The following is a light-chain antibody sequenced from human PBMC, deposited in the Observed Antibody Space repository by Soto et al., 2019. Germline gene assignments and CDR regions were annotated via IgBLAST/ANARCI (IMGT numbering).Light chain of an antibody. CDR2: GAS. J-gene: IGKJ1*01. CDR1: QSVRSNF. Sequence: EIVLTQSPGTLSLSPGERATLSCRASQSVRSNFLAWYQQKPGQAPRLLIYGASSRATGIPDRFSGSGSGTEFTLTISSLQPDDFATYYCQHYNSYSEAFGQGTKVDIK. CDR3: QHYNSYSEA. V-gene: IGKV3-20*01.